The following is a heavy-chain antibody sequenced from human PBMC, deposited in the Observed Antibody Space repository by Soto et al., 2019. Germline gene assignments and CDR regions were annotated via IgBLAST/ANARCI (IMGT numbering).Heavy chain of an antibody. Sequence: QVQLQESGPGLVKPSETLAPPCTVSGSSITSYYRSWIRQPAGPGLEWIGRIYTSGTTNYNPSLDSRVTMSVDTSKSQFSLRLSSVTAADTAIYYCARGPYCGGDCYFDSWGHGTLVTVSS. CDR3: ARGPYCGGDCYFDS. CDR2: IYTSGTT. J-gene: IGHJ4*01. D-gene: IGHD2-21*02. V-gene: IGHV4-4*07. CDR1: GSSITSYY.